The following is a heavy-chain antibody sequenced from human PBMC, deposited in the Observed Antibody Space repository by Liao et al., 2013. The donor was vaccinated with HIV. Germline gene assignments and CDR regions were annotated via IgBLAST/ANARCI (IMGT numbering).Heavy chain of an antibody. Sequence: QVHLQESGPGLVKPSETLSLTCTVSGDSIRSYYWSWIRQSAGKGLEWIGRIYPSGSTNYHPSLKSRLSMSVDTSKNQFSLKLSSVTAADAAVYYCARTRVSYYSYYYYMDVWGERDHGRRLL. CDR1: GDSIRSYY. D-gene: IGHD5-18*01. CDR3: ARTRVSYYSYYYYMDV. CDR2: IYPSGST. V-gene: IGHV4-4*07. J-gene: IGHJ6*03.